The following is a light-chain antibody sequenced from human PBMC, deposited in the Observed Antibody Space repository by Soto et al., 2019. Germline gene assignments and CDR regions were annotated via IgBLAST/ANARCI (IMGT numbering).Light chain of an antibody. J-gene: IGKJ1*01. Sequence: DIQLTQSPSFLSASVGDRVTITCRASRGISNYLAWYQQKPGKAPKLLIYTASALQSGVPSRFSGSGSGTEFTLTISSLQPEDFATYYCQQLDNYPRTFGQGTKVEIK. CDR3: QQLDNYPRT. CDR2: TAS. CDR1: RGISNY. V-gene: IGKV1-9*01.